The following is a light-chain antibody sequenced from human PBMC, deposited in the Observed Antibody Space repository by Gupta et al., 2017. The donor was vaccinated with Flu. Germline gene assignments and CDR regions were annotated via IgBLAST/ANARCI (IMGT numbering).Light chain of an antibody. CDR2: EDT. V-gene: IGLV2-8*01. J-gene: IGLJ3*02. CDR1: SSDAVGSHY. CDR3: SSYAGNNNVV. Sequence: QSAPNQPPPASGSPGQSVTIFCPGTSSDAVGSHYVSCYQQHPGKAPKPMIYEDTKRSSGVPDRYSVSKSANTASLIVSGLQAEDEADYYCSSYAGNNNVVFGGGTKLTVL.